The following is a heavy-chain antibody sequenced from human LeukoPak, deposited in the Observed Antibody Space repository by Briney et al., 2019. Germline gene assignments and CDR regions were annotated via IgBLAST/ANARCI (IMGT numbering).Heavy chain of an antibody. Sequence: GASVKVSCKASGYTFSNYGIGWVRQAPGQGLEWMGWISAYNGNTNYAQKLQGRVTMTRDTSISTAYMELSRLRSDDTAVYYCARDSSGYYYPYAFDIRGQGTMVTVSS. V-gene: IGHV1-18*01. J-gene: IGHJ3*02. CDR2: ISAYNGNT. D-gene: IGHD3-22*01. CDR3: ARDSSGYYYPYAFDI. CDR1: GYTFSNYG.